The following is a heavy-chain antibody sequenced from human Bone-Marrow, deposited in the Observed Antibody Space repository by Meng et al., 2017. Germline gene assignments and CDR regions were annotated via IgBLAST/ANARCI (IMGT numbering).Heavy chain of an antibody. V-gene: IGHV4-38-2*02. D-gene: IGHD6-19*01. CDR2: TYHGGST. CDR3: ATIKGAGYSSAGGGVDY. Sequence: SETLSLTCSVSGYSISSGYFWGWIRQPPGKGLEWITNTYHGGSTFYNPSLKNRVTISLDASKNQISLKLSSVTAADTAVYYCATIKGAGYSSAGGGVDYWGQGTLVTVSS. CDR1: GYSISSGYF. J-gene: IGHJ4*02.